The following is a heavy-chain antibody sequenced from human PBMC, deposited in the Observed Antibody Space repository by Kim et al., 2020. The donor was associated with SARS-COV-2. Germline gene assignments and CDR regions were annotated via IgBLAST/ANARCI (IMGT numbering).Heavy chain of an antibody. CDR3: ARHRQRGNYDILTGYYKALYYYYYGMDV. CDR2: IYYSGST. J-gene: IGHJ6*02. Sequence: SETLSLTCTVSGGSISSSSYYWGWIRQPPGKGLEWIGSIYYSGSTYYNPSLKSRVTISVDTSKNQFSLKLSSVTAADTAVYYCARHRQRGNYDILTGYYKALYYYYYGMDVWGQGTTVTVSS. CDR1: GGSISSSSYY. V-gene: IGHV4-39*01. D-gene: IGHD3-9*01.